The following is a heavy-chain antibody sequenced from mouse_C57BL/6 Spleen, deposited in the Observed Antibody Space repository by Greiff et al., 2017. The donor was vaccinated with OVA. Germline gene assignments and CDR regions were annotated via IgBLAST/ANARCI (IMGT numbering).Heavy chain of an antibody. CDR2: IYPGDGVT. CDR1: GYAFSSSW. Sequence: QVHVKQSGPELVKPGASVKISCKASGYAFSSSWMNWVKQRPGKGLEWIGRIYPGDGVTNYNGKFKGKATLTADKSSSPASMQLSSLTSEDSAFYFGARRGNYYDYDERVLTHWGQGTLVTVSA. V-gene: IGHV1-82*01. D-gene: IGHD2-4*01. CDR3: ARRGNYYDYDERVLTH. J-gene: IGHJ3*01.